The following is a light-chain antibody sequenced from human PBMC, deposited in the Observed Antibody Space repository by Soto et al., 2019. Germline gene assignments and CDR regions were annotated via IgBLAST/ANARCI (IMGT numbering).Light chain of an antibody. CDR1: SSNIGNNY. CDR3: GTWDDGLPAWV. V-gene: IGLV1-51*02. J-gene: IGLJ3*02. Sequence: QSVLTQPPSVSAAPGQKVTISCSGSSSNIGNNYVSWYQHLPGTAPKLLIYENNNRPSGSPDRFSGSKSGTSASLGITGLQTGDEADYYCGTWDDGLPAWVFGGGTKLTVL. CDR2: ENN.